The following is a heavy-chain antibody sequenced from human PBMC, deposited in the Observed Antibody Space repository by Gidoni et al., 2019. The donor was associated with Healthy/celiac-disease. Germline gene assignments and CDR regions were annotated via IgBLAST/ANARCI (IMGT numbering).Heavy chain of an antibody. CDR3: ARPDCSSTSCYNFDAFDI. V-gene: IGHV5-51*01. CDR1: GCSFTRYW. J-gene: IGHJ3*02. CDR2: IYPGDSDT. D-gene: IGHD2-2*02. Sequence: EVQLVHSGAAVNNPGASLKISCQGSGCSFTRYWCVWVRQMLGKGLEWMGIIYPGDSDTRYSPYVQGQVTISADKSISTAYLQWSRLKASDTAMYYCARPDCSSTSCYNFDAFDIWGQGTMVTVSS.